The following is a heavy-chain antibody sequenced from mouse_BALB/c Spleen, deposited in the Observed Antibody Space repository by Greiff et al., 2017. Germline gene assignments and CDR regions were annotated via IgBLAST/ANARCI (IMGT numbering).Heavy chain of an antibody. CDR3: ARGGYGYAMDY. CDR2: ISDGGSYT. Sequence: EVQLVESGGGLVKPGGSLKLSCAASGFTFSDYYMYWVRQTPEKRLEWVATISDGGSYTYYPDSVKGRFTISRDNAKNNLYLQMSSLKSEDTAMYYCARGGYGYAMDYWGQGTSVTVSS. CDR1: GFTFSDYY. V-gene: IGHV5-4*02. J-gene: IGHJ4*01. D-gene: IGHD2-14*01.